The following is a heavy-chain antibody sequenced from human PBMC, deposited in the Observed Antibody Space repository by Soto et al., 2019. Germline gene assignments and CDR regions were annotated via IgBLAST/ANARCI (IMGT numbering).Heavy chain of an antibody. V-gene: IGHV3-48*02. CDR3: ARDHVGSGSYYQGYFFDY. J-gene: IGHJ4*02. CDR1: GFTFSNYN. CDR2: VSSGSSTI. D-gene: IGHD3-10*01. Sequence: HPGGSLRLSCAASGFTFSNYNMNWVRQGPGKGLEWVSYVSSGSSTIYYADSVKGRFTISRDNAKNSLYLQMNSLRDEDTAVYYCARDHVGSGSYYQGYFFDYWGQGALVTVS.